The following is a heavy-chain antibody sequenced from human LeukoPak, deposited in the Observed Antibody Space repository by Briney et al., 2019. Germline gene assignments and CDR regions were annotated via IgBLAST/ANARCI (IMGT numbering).Heavy chain of an antibody. CDR1: GYTFTSYG. Sequence: ASVKVSCKASGYTFTSYGNSWVRQAPGQGLEWMGWISAYNGNTNYAQKLQGRVTMTTDTSTSTAYMELRSLRSDDTAVYYCARDIVVVPAARARGPGMDAWGQGTTVTVSS. CDR3: ARDIVVVPAARARGPGMDA. J-gene: IGHJ6*02. D-gene: IGHD2-2*01. CDR2: ISAYNGNT. V-gene: IGHV1-18*01.